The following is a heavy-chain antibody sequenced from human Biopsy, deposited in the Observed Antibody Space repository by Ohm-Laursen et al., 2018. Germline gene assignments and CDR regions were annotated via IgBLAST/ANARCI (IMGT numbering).Heavy chain of an antibody. V-gene: IGHV3-9*01. D-gene: IGHD3-10*01. CDR2: ISWNSGIK. J-gene: IGHJ3*02. CDR3: TKARCGVLALVDPFDI. Sequence: SLRLSCSASGFSFDDNAMHWVRQAPGKGLEWVSGISWNSGIKDYANSVKGRFSISRDNAKNSLYLLMSSLRAEDTASYYCTKARCGVLALVDPFDIWGQGTMVTVSS. CDR1: GFSFDDNA.